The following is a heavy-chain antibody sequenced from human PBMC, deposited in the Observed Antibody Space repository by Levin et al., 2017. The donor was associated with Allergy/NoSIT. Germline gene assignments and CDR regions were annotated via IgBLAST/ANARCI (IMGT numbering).Heavy chain of an antibody. CDR3: ARDEESFGDAFDI. J-gene: IGHJ3*02. CDR1: GFSFSTYG. D-gene: IGHD3-16*01. CDR2: ISARRTTM. Sequence: GESLKISCAASGFSFSTYGMIWVRQAPGKGLEWVSYISARRTTMYYADSVKGRFTISRDDAKNTLYLQMSSLRAEDTAVYYCARDEESFGDAFDIWAKGQGSPSLQ. V-gene: IGHV3-48*01.